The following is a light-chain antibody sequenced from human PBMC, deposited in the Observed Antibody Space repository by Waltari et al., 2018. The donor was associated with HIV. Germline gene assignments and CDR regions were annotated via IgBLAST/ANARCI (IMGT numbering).Light chain of an antibody. J-gene: IGLJ3*02. V-gene: IGLV1-40*01. CDR2: GNS. Sequence: QSVLTQPPSVSGARGQRLTISCTGSTSNIGARDDVHWYQQFPGAAPKLLMFGNSNRPSGVPDRFSGSKSGTSASLAITGLQAEDEADYYCQSYDSRLSAWVFGGGTKLTVL. CDR3: QSYDSRLSAWV. CDR1: TSNIGARDD.